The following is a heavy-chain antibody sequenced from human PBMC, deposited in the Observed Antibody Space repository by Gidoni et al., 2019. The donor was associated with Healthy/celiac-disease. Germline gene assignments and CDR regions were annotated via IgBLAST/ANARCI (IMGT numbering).Heavy chain of an antibody. CDR2: IWYDGSNK. CDR1: GFTFRSYG. J-gene: IGHJ6*02. Sequence: QVQLVESGGGVVQPGRSLRLSCAASGFTFRSYGMHWVRQAPGKGLEWVAVIWYDGSNKYYADSVKGRFTISRDNSKNTLYLQMNSLRAEDTAVYYCARDPYNSSGWSHYYGMDVWGQGTTVTVSS. CDR3: ARDPYNSSGWSHYYGMDV. V-gene: IGHV3-33*01. D-gene: IGHD6-19*01.